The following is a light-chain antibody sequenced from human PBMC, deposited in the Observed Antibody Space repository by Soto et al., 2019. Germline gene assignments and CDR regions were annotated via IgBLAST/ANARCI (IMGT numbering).Light chain of an antibody. Sequence: DTVMTQSPDSLAVSLGERATINCKSSQSVLYSSNNKNYLGWYQQKAGQPPKLLISWASTRGSGVPDRFSGSGSGTDFTLTISSLQAEDVAVYYCQQYYSLPPTFGGGTKVEIK. V-gene: IGKV4-1*01. CDR1: QSVLYSSNNKNY. J-gene: IGKJ4*01. CDR2: WAS. CDR3: QQYYSLPPT.